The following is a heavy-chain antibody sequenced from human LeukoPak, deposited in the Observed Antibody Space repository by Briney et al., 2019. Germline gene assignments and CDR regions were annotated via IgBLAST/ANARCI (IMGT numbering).Heavy chain of an antibody. J-gene: IGHJ4*02. V-gene: IGHV3-48*04. Sequence: GGSLRLSCAASGFTFSSHGMSWVRQAPGKGLEWISYISSSGSTIYYADSVKGRFTISRDNAKNSLYLQMNSLRAEDTAIYYCARGGAPYFDWCFDYWGQGTLVTVSS. CDR1: GFTFSSHG. CDR3: ARGGAPYFDWCFDY. CDR2: ISSSGSTI. D-gene: IGHD3-9*01.